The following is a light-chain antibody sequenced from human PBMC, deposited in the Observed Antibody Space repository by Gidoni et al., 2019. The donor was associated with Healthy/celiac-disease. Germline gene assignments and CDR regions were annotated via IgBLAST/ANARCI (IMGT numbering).Light chain of an antibody. V-gene: IGKV3-15*01. Sequence: IVMTRSPATLSVSPGERATLSCRASQSVSSNLAWYQQKPGQAPRLLIYGVSTRATGIPARFSGSGSGTEFTLTISSLQSEDFAVYYCQQYNNWPPYTFGQGTKLEIK. CDR2: GVS. CDR3: QQYNNWPPYT. CDR1: QSVSSN. J-gene: IGKJ2*01.